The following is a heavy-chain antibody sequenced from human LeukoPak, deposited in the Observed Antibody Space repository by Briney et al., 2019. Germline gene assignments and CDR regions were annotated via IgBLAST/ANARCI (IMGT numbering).Heavy chain of an antibody. D-gene: IGHD4-17*01. Sequence: PGGSLRLSCAASGFTFSNYAMSWVRQAPEKGLEWVANIKEDGSDKYYVDSVKGRFTISRDNSKNSLYLQMNSLRAEDTAVYYCARVITVYNDYEEVAEYFQHWGQGTLVIVSS. CDR3: ARVITVYNDYEEVAEYFQH. CDR1: GFTFSNYA. CDR2: IKEDGSDK. V-gene: IGHV3-7*01. J-gene: IGHJ1*01.